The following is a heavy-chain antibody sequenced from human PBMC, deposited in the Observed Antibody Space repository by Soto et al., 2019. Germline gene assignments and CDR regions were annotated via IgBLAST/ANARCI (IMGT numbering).Heavy chain of an antibody. J-gene: IGHJ4*02. CDR1: GGSISSGGYY. V-gene: IGHV4-31*03. Sequence: SETLSLTCTVSGGSISSGGYYWSWIRQHPGKGLEWIGYIYYSGSTYYNPSLKSRVTISVDTSKNQFSLKLSSVTAADTAVYYCAGAAGSSWYGRYFDYWGQVTLVTVSS. D-gene: IGHD6-13*01. CDR3: AGAAGSSWYGRYFDY. CDR2: IYYSGST.